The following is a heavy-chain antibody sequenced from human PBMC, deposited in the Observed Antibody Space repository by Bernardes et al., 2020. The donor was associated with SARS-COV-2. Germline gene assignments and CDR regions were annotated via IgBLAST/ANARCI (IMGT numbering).Heavy chain of an antibody. CDR3: ARGPPSSSWYLAEYFQH. CDR1: GGSFSGYY. D-gene: IGHD6-13*01. CDR2: VNHSGST. V-gene: IGHV4-34*01. Sequence: SEPLSLTCAVYGGSFSGYYWSWIRQPPGKGLEWIGEVNHSGSTNYNPSLKSRVTISVDTSKNQFSLKLSSVTAADTAVYYCARGPPSSSWYLAEYFQHWGQGTLVTVSS. J-gene: IGHJ1*01.